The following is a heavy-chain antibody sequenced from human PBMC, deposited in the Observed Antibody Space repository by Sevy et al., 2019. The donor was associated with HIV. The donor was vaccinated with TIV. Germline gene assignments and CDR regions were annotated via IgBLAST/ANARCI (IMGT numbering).Heavy chain of an antibody. D-gene: IGHD3-22*01. CDR1: GFTFSSYD. CDR2: ISSSGSSI. CDR3: TKALNPALESMLEVNLRSLKGFDV. Sequence: GGSLRLSCTASGFTFSSYDMNWVRQAPGKGLEWVSKISSSGSSIYYADSVKGRFTISRDNAKNSLNLQMNSLRAEDTAVYYCTKALNPALESMLEVNLRSLKGFDVWGQGTMVTVSS. J-gene: IGHJ3*01. V-gene: IGHV3-48*03.